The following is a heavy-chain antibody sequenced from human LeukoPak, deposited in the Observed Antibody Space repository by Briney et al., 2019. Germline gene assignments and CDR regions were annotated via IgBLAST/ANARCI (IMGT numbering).Heavy chain of an antibody. Sequence: PGGSLGLSCAASGFTFSSYSMNWVRQAPGKGLEWVSSISSSSSYIYYADSVKGRFTISRDNAKNSLYLQMNSLRAEDTAVYYCARFQGSGRISDAFDIWGQGTMVTVSS. CDR3: ARFQGSGRISDAFDI. CDR2: ISSSSSYI. J-gene: IGHJ3*02. V-gene: IGHV3-21*01. CDR1: GFTFSSYS. D-gene: IGHD6-19*01.